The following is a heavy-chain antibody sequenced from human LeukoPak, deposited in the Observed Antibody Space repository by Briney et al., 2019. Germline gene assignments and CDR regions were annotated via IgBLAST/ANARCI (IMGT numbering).Heavy chain of an antibody. J-gene: IGHJ4*02. CDR2: ISGRAGST. V-gene: IGHV3-23*01. CDR1: GFTFSNYG. Sequence: GGSLRLSCAASGFTFSNYGMNWVRQAPGKGLEWVSAISGRAGSTYYADSVKGRFTISRDNAKNSLYLQMNSLRAEDTAVYYCAREPYYHDSSGYVSDYWGQGTLVTVSS. CDR3: AREPYYHDSSGYVSDY. D-gene: IGHD3-22*01.